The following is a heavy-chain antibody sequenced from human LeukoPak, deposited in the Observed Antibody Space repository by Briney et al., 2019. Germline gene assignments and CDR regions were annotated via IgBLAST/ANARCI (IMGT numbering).Heavy chain of an antibody. CDR1: GFTFSNYN. V-gene: IGHV3-7*04. J-gene: IGHJ6*02. CDR3: ARAMDV. CDR2: IKQDGSEK. Sequence: GGSLRLSCAASGFTFSNYNMNWLRQAPGKGLEWVANIKQDGSEKYYVDSVKGRFTISRDNAKNSLYLQMNSLRAEDTALYYCARAMDVWGQGTTVTVSS.